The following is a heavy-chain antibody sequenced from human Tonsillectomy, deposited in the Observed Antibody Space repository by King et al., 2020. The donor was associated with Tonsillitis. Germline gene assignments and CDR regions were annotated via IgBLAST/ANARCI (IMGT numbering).Heavy chain of an antibody. D-gene: IGHD6-13*01. CDR1: GFTFDDYA. CDR2: ISWDGGGT. J-gene: IGHJ5*01. Sequence: VQLVESGGVVVQPGGSLRLSCAASGFTFDDYAMHWVRQAPGKGLEWVSLISWDGGGTYYADSVKGRFPISRDNSKNSLYLQMNSLRAEDTALYYFAKDAYRSSWFDYWGQGTLVTVSS. CDR3: AKDAYRSSWFDY. V-gene: IGHV3-43D*03.